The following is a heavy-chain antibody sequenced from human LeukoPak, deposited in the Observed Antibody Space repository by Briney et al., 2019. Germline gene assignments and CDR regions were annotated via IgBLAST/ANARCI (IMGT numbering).Heavy chain of an antibody. Sequence: GGSLRLSCAASGFTFSSYGMHWVRHAPGKRLEWVAFIRYDGSNKYYADSVKGRFTISRDNSKNTLYLQMNSLRAEDTAVYYCAKEGTGEFDYWGQGTLVTVSS. CDR3: AKEGTGEFDY. V-gene: IGHV3-30*02. J-gene: IGHJ4*02. D-gene: IGHD7-27*01. CDR1: GFTFSSYG. CDR2: IRYDGSNK.